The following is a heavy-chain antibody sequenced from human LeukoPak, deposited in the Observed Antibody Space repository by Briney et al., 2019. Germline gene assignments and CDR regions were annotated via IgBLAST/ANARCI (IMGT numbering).Heavy chain of an antibody. CDR1: GYTFTSYG. Sequence: GSVKVSCKASGYTFTSYGMSWVRQPPGQGLEWMGWISAYNGNTNYAQKLQGRFTMTTDTATSTAYLELRSLRADDTAVYYGASDNLAEYWGQGPLVTVSS. J-gene: IGHJ4*02. V-gene: IGHV1-18*01. CDR2: ISAYNGNT. CDR3: ASDNLAEY. D-gene: IGHD3-16*01.